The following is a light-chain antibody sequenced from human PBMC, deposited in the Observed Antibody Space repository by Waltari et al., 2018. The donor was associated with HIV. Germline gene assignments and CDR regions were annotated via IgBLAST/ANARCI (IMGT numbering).Light chain of an antibody. CDR1: RSNIGGNF. Sequence: QSVLTQPPSVSATPGQTINISCSGSRSNIGGNFFFWYQQVATTAPRLLVYRNDQRPSGVSDRFSGFRLGTSASLAISGLRSEDEGNYYCASWDDSLPGHVFGTGT. J-gene: IGLJ1*01. V-gene: IGLV1-47*01. CDR2: RND. CDR3: ASWDDSLPGHV.